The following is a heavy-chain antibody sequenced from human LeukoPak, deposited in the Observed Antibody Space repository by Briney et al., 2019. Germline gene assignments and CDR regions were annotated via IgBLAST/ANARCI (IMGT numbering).Heavy chain of an antibody. Sequence: GGSLRLSCAASGFTFSSYAMHWVRQAPGKGLEWVAVISYDGSNKYYADSVKGRFTISRDNSKNTLYLQMNSLRAEDTAVYYCARQFDGSHPNAFDIWGQGTMVTVSS. J-gene: IGHJ3*02. V-gene: IGHV3-30-3*01. CDR2: ISYDGSNK. CDR3: ARQFDGSHPNAFDI. CDR1: GFTFSSYA. D-gene: IGHD1-26*01.